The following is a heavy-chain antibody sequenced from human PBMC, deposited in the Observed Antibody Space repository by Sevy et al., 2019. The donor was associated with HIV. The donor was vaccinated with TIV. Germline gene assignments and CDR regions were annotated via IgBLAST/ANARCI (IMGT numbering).Heavy chain of an antibody. J-gene: IGHJ3*01. CDR2: ISGPAYET. CDR1: GFTLNTHA. D-gene: IGHD2-8*01. Sequence: GGSLRLSCSASGFTLNTHAMNWVRQAPGKGLEWVSTISGPAYETYYADSVKGRFTISRDNSQNTLHLQMSSLRADDTAVYYCAKALNPALESMLEMNLRTLKGFDVWGQGTVVTVSS. V-gene: IGHV3-23*01. CDR3: AKALNPALESMLEMNLRTLKGFDV.